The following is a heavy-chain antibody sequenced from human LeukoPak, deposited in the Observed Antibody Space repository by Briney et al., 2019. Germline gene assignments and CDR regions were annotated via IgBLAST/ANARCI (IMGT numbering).Heavy chain of an antibody. J-gene: IGHJ6*03. CDR3: AKSGSYYYYYMDV. V-gene: IGHV5-51*01. Sequence: GESLKISCKGSGHSFTSYWIGWVRQMPGKGLEWMGIIYPGDSDTRYSPSFQGQVTISADKSISTAYLQWSSLKASDTAIYYCAKSGSYYYYYMDVWGKGTTVTVSS. CDR2: IYPGDSDT. D-gene: IGHD6-25*01. CDR1: GHSFTSYW.